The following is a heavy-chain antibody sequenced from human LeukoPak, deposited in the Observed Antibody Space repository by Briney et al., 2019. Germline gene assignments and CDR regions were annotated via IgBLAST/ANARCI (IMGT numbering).Heavy chain of an antibody. CDR3: AKGVGRSYHNWFDP. CDR2: ISGSGGST. V-gene: IGHV3-23*01. D-gene: IGHD1-26*01. J-gene: IGHJ5*02. Sequence: GGSLRLSCAASGFTFSSYWMSWVRQAPGKGLEWVSAISGSGGSTYHADSVKGRFTISRDNSKNTLYLQMNSLRAEDTAVYYCAKGVGRSYHNWFDPWGQGTLVTVSS. CDR1: GFTFSSYW.